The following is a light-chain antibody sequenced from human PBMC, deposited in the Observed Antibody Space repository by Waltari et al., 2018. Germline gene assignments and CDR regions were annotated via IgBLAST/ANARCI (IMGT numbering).Light chain of an antibody. CDR1: HTVSNY. CDR3: QQRSNWLT. Sequence: EIVSTQSPATLSVSPGERATLSCRASHTVSNYLPWYHQKPGQAPKLLIYDASNRATGIPARFSGSGSGTDFALTTSSLEPEDFTFYYCQQRSNWLTFGGGTKVEIK. J-gene: IGKJ4*01. CDR2: DAS. V-gene: IGKV3-11*01.